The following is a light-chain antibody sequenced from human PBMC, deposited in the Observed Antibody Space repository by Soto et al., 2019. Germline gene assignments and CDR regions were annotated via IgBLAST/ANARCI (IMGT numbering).Light chain of an antibody. Sequence: EVVMTQSPATLSVSPGERAILSCRASQSVSSNLAWYQQKPGQAPRLLIYGASTRATGIPARFSGTRSGTEFTLTIISLQSEDFAVYYCHQYNNWPPWTFGQGTRVEIK. J-gene: IGKJ1*01. V-gene: IGKV3-15*01. CDR2: GAS. CDR3: HQYNNWPPWT. CDR1: QSVSSN.